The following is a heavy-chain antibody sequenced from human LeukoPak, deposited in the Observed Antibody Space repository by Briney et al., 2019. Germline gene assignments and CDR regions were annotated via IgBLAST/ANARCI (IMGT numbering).Heavy chain of an antibody. CDR1: GASISTSGHY. J-gene: IGHJ4*02. CDR2: IYYSEDT. CDR3: ARVLNYYDNSGYFYFFDY. D-gene: IGHD3-22*01. V-gene: IGHV4-31*03. Sequence: SQTLSLTCSVSGASISTSGHYWSWIRQHPGKGLDWIGYIYYSEDTHYNASLRSRVSISVDTSQSQFSLKLSSVTAADTAVYYCARVLNYYDNSGYFYFFDYWGQGTPVTVSS.